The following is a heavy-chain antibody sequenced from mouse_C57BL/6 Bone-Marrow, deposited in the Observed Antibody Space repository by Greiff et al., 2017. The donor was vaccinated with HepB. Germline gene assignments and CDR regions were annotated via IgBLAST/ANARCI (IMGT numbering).Heavy chain of an antibody. CDR2: IDPEDGET. D-gene: IGHD1-1*01. CDR1: GFNIKDYY. J-gene: IGHJ2*01. CDR3: AYRYGSSQRFDY. Sequence: VHVKQSGAELVKPGASVKLSCTASGFNIKDYYMHWVKQRTEQGLEWIGRIDPEDGETKYAPKFQGKATITADTSSNTAYLQLSSLTSEDTAVYYCAYRYGSSQRFDYWGQGTTLTVSS. V-gene: IGHV14-2*01.